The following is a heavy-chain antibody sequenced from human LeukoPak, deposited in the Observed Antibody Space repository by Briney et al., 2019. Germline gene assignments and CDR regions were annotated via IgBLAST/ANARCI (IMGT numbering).Heavy chain of an antibody. V-gene: IGHV3-7*01. D-gene: IGHD5-18*01. CDR3: ARGYSYGPPDDY. Sequence: GSLRLSCAASGFTFSSYWMNWVRQAPGKGLEWVANIKQDGSETYYVDSVKGRFTISRDNAKNSLYLQMNSLRAEDTAVYYCARGYSYGPPDDYWGQGTLVTVSS. CDR2: IKQDGSET. CDR1: GFTFSSYW. J-gene: IGHJ4*02.